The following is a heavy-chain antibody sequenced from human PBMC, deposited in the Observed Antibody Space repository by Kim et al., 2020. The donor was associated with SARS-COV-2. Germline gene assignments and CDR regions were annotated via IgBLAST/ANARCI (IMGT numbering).Heavy chain of an antibody. J-gene: IGHJ4*02. Sequence: GGSLRLSCAASGFTFSSYAMSWVRQAPGKGLEWVSAISGSGGSTYYADSVKGRFTISRDNSKNTLYLQMNSLRAEDTAVYYCAKRPQAIKIYGIVGATDYWGQGTLVTVSS. CDR2: ISGSGGST. D-gene: IGHD1-26*01. V-gene: IGHV3-23*01. CDR1: GFTFSSYA. CDR3: AKRPQAIKIYGIVGATDY.